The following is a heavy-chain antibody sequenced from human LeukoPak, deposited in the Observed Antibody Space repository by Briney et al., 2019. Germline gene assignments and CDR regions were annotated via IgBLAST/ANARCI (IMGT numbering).Heavy chain of an antibody. J-gene: IGHJ1*01. CDR1: SFTFSNCW. Sequence: GGSLKLSCVASSFTFSNCWMSWLRQTPGRGPEWVANINEDGGEKHYADSVKGRFTITRDNAKNTLYLQINSLRAEDAAVYYCAAERRGSSYYDGKEAFAHWRQRTLVAVSS. CDR2: INEDGGEK. CDR3: AAERRGSSYYDGKEAFAH. D-gene: IGHD4-23*01. V-gene: IGHV3-7*01.